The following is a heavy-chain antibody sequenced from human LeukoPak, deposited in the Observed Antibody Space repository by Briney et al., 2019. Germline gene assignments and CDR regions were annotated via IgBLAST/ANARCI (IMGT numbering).Heavy chain of an antibody. CDR2: IYYSGST. CDR1: GGSISSSSYY. Sequence: SETLSLTCTVSGGSISSSSYYWGWIRQPPGKGLEWIGSIYYSGSTYYNPSLKSRVTISVDTSKNQFSLKLSSVTAADTAVYYCAQGVPAANDAFDIWGQGTMVTVSS. V-gene: IGHV4-39*01. D-gene: IGHD2-2*01. CDR3: AQGVPAANDAFDI. J-gene: IGHJ3*02.